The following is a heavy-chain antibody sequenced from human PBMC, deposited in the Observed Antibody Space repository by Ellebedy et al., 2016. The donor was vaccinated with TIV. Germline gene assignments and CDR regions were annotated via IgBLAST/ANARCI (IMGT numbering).Heavy chain of an antibody. CDR2: IYHSGST. V-gene: IGHV4-4*02. Sequence: SETLSLTXAVSGGSISSSNWWRWVRQPPGKGLEWIGEIYHSGSTNYNPSLKSRVTISVDQSKNQFSLKLSSVTAADTAVYYCARDDVVVVTAIRDYYYYYGMDVWGQGTTVTVSS. D-gene: IGHD2-21*02. J-gene: IGHJ6*02. CDR3: ARDDVVVVTAIRDYYYYYGMDV. CDR1: GGSISSSNW.